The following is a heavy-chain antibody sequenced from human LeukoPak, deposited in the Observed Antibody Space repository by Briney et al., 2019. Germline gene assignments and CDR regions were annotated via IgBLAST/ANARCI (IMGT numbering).Heavy chain of an antibody. D-gene: IGHD3-9*01. CDR3: ARVSTGSNYFDY. CDR1: GFTFSSYT. Sequence: GGSLRLSCAASGFTFSSYTMNWVRQAPGKGLEWVSSISSSSSYIYYADSVKGRFTISRDNAKNSLYLQMNSLRAKDTAVYYCARVSTGSNYFDYWGQGTLVTVSS. V-gene: IGHV3-21*01. J-gene: IGHJ4*02. CDR2: ISSSSSYI.